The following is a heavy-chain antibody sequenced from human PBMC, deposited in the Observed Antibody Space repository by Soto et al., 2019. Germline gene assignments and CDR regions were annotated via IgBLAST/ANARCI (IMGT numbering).Heavy chain of an antibody. Sequence: ASVKVSCKASGYTFTGYYMHCVRQAPGQGLEWMGWINPNSGGTNYAQKFQGRVTMTRDTSISTAYMELSRLRSDDTAVYYCARDIVVVPAAMRGPYYYYGMDVWGQGTTVTVSS. CDR2: INPNSGGT. V-gene: IGHV1-2*02. CDR1: GYTFTGYY. D-gene: IGHD2-2*01. J-gene: IGHJ6*02. CDR3: ARDIVVVPAAMRGPYYYYGMDV.